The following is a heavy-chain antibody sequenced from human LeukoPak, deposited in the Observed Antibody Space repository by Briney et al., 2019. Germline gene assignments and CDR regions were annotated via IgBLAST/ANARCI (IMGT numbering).Heavy chain of an antibody. CDR1: GGSISSSSYY. V-gene: IGHV4-39*01. CDR3: ATSATHYYGSGRINWFDP. Sequence: NASETLSLTCTVSGGSISSSSYYWGWIRQPPGKGLEWIGSIYYSGSTYYNPSLKSRVTISVDTSKNQFSLKLSSVTAADTAVYYCATSATHYYGSGRINWFDPWGQGTLVTVSS. D-gene: IGHD3-10*01. CDR2: IYYSGST. J-gene: IGHJ5*02.